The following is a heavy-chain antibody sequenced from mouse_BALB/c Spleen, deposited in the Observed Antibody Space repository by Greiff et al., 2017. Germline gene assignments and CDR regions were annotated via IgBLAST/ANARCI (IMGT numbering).Heavy chain of an antibody. V-gene: IGHV3-2*02. J-gene: IGHJ2*01. CDR2: ISYSGST. D-gene: IGHD4-1*01. CDR3: ARYSAGTFFDY. CDR1: GYSITSDYA. Sequence: EVQLQESGPGLVKPSQSLSLTCTVTGYSITSDYAWNWIRQFPGNKLEWMGYISYSGSTSYNPSLKSRISITRDTSKNQFFLQLNSVTTEDTATYYCARYSAGTFFDYWGQGTTLTVSS.